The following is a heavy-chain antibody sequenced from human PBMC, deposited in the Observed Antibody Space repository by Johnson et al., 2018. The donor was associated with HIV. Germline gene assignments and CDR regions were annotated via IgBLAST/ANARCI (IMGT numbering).Heavy chain of an antibody. D-gene: IGHD3-22*01. J-gene: IGHJ3*01. Sequence: VQLVESGGGAVRPGGSLRLSCVVSGFTFEDYGMSWVRQAPGKGLEWVSGITWNGGGTHYADSVKGRFTISRDNAKNSLYLQMNSLRAEDTALYYCARGVSSGYYSNAFDVWGQGTMATVSS. CDR2: ITWNGGGT. V-gene: IGHV3-20*04. CDR1: GFTFEDYG. CDR3: ARGVSSGYYSNAFDV.